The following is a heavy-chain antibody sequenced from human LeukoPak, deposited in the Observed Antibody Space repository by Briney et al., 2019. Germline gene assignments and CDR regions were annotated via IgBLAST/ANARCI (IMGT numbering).Heavy chain of an antibody. D-gene: IGHD2-2*02. J-gene: IGHJ4*02. CDR2: IYHSGST. CDR1: GYSISSGYY. Sequence: PSETLSLTCTVSGYSISSGYYWGWIRPPPGKGLEWIGSIYHSGSTYYNPSLKSRVTISVDTSKNQFSLKLSSVTAADTAVYYCARGQKKYPYIKYYFDYWGQGTLVTVSS. CDR3: ARGQKKYPYIKYYFDY. V-gene: IGHV4-38-2*02.